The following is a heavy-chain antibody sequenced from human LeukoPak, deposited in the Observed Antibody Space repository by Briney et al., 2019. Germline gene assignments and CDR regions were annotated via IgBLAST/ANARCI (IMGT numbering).Heavy chain of an antibody. V-gene: IGHV4-39*01. J-gene: IGHJ5*02. CDR1: GVSISSSNSY. Sequence: PSETLSLTCTVSGVSISSSNSYWGWIRQPPGKGLEWIGSIYYSGNTYYNASLKSQVSISIDTSKNQFSLKLSSVTAADTAVYYCASRPGSWFDPWGQGTLVTVSS. CDR3: ASRPGSWFDP. D-gene: IGHD3-10*01. CDR2: IYYSGNT.